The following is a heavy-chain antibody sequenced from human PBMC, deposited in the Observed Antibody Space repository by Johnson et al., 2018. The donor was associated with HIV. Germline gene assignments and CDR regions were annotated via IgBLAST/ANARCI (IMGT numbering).Heavy chain of an antibody. CDR1: GFTFSDYY. J-gene: IGHJ3*02. D-gene: IGHD1-26*01. CDR2: IRGDGSAI. V-gene: IGHV3-11*01. CDR3: AKRIGGGAADI. Sequence: QVLLVESGGGLVQPGGSLRLSCAASGFTFSDYYMSWVRQAPGKGLEWVSYIRGDGSAIYYADSVRGRFTISRDNSKNTLYLQMNSLRAEDTAVYYCAKRIGGGAADIWGQGTMVIVSS.